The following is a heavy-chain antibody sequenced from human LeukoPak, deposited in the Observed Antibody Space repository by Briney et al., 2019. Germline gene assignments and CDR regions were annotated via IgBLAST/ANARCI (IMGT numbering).Heavy chain of an antibody. CDR1: GFTFSSYA. CDR2: ISSSGSTT. CDR3: ARDPDITMVRGVVDGMDV. Sequence: GGSLRLSCAASGFTFSSYAMNWVRQAPGKGLEWVSYISSSGSTTYYADSVKGRFTISRDNAKNSLYLQMNSLRAEDTAVYYCARDPDITMVRGVVDGMDVWGQGTTVTVSS. J-gene: IGHJ6*02. V-gene: IGHV3-48*03. D-gene: IGHD3-10*01.